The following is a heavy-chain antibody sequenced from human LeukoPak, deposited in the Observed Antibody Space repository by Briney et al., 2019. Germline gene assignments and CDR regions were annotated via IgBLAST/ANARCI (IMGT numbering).Heavy chain of an antibody. CDR2: INAGNGNT. J-gene: IGHJ6*02. Sequence: ASVKVSCKASGYTFTSYAMHWVRQAPGQRLEWMGWINAGNGNTKYSQKFQGRVTITRDTSASTAYMELSSLRSEDTAVYYCARDRDVGTYYYYYGLDVWGQGTTVTVSS. CDR1: GYTFTSYA. CDR3: ARDRDVGTYYYYYGLDV. D-gene: IGHD1-26*01. V-gene: IGHV1-3*01.